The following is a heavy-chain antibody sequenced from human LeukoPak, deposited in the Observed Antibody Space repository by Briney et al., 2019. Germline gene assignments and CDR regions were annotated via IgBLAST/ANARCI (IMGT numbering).Heavy chain of an antibody. V-gene: IGHV4-38-2*01. CDR3: ARVGDSGYDPHRGLYGMDV. J-gene: IGHJ6*04. D-gene: IGHD5-12*01. Sequence: PSETLSLTCAVSGYSISSGYYWGWIRQPPGKGLEWIGSIYHSGSTYYNPSLKSRVTISVDTSKNQFSLKLSSVTAADTAVYYCARVGDSGYDPHRGLYGMDVWGKGTTVTVSS. CDR2: IYHSGST. CDR1: GYSISSGYY.